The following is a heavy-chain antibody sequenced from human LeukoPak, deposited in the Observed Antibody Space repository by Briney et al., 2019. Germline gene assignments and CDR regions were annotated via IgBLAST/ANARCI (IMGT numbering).Heavy chain of an antibody. CDR3: ARIVTTGVRDY. CDR2: MNPNSGNT. J-gene: IGHJ4*02. Sequence: GASVTVSCTASAYTFTIYDINWVRQAPGQGLEWMGWMNPNSGNTGYAQKFQGRVTMTRNTSISTAYMELSSLRSEDTAVYYCARIVTTGVRDYWGQGTLVTVSS. CDR1: AYTFTIYD. D-gene: IGHD4-23*01. V-gene: IGHV1-8*01.